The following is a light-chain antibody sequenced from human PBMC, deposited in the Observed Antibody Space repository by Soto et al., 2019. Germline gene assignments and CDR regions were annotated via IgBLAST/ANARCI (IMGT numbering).Light chain of an antibody. V-gene: IGLV1-40*01. CDR1: SSNIGAGYD. CDR2: GNS. CDR3: QSYDSSLSGSYV. Sequence: QSVLTQPTSVSGAPGQRVTISCTGSSSNIGAGYDVHWYQQLPGTAPKLLIYGNSNRPSGVPDRFSGSKSGTSASLAITGXXXXXEADYYCQSYDSSLSGSYVFGTGTKLTVL. J-gene: IGLJ1*01.